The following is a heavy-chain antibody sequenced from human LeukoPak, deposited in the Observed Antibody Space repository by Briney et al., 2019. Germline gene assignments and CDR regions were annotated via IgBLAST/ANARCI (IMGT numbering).Heavy chain of an antibody. Sequence: GGTLRLSCAASGFTFSSYGMSWVRQAPGKGLEWVSAISGSGGSTYHADSVKGRFTISRDNSKNTLYLQMNSLRAEDTAVYYCAKDRDFVVVTAIDDYWGQGTLVTVSS. D-gene: IGHD2-21*02. CDR3: AKDRDFVVVTAIDDY. J-gene: IGHJ4*02. CDR1: GFTFSSYG. V-gene: IGHV3-23*01. CDR2: ISGSGGST.